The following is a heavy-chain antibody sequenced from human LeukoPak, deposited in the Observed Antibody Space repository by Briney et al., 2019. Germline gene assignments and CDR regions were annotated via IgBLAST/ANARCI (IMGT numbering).Heavy chain of an antibody. CDR2: MNPHSGKT. CDR1: GYPFNNYD. J-gene: IGHJ5*02. Sequence: HGASVKVSCKASGYPFNNYDINWVRQATGQGLEWMGWMNPHSGKTGYAQNFQGRVTMTRDTSISTAYMELSSLRSEDTAVYYCARDPLGILWFGELLHNWFDPWGQGTLVTVSS. CDR3: ARDPLGILWFGELLHNWFDP. D-gene: IGHD3-10*01. V-gene: IGHV1-8*01.